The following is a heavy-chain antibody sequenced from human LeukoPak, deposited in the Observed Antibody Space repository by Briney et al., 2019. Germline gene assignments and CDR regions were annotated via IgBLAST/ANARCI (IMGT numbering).Heavy chain of an antibody. CDR2: IKQDGSEK. D-gene: IGHD3-22*01. Sequence: QPGGSLRLSCAASGFTFTSYWMSWVRQAPGKGLEWVDNIKQDGSEKYYVDSVKGRFTISRDDTKNSLYLQMNSLRAEDTAVYYCARDQYYYDSSGYYYYFDYWGQGTLVTVSS. V-gene: IGHV3-7*04. CDR3: ARDQYYYDSSGYYYYFDY. CDR1: GFTFTSYW. J-gene: IGHJ4*02.